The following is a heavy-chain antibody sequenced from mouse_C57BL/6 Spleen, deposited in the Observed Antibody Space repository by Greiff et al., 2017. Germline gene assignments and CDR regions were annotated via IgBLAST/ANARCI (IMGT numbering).Heavy chain of an antibody. CDR2: INPNNGGT. CDR1: GYTFTDYN. CDR3: ARGYDVGDWYFDV. J-gene: IGHJ1*03. V-gene: IGHV1-22*01. D-gene: IGHD2-2*01. Sequence: VQLQQSGPELVKPGASVKMSCKASGYTFTDYNMHWVKQSHGKSLEWIGYINPNNGGTSYNQKFKGKATLTVNKSSSTAYMELRSLTSEDSAVYYCARGYDVGDWYFDVWGTGTTVTVSS.